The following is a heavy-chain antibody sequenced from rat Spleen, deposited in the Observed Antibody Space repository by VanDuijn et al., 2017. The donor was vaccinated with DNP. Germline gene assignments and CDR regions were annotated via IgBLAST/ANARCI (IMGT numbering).Heavy chain of an antibody. CDR1: XFTXXDYA. CDR3: ARGAVYGGYPFDY. V-gene: IGHV5S14*01. J-gene: IGHJ2*01. Sequence: EVQLVESGGGLVQPGRSXKLSCAXXXFTXXDYAXXWVXXXPTKGLEWVASISTXGDNTYYRDSVKGRFTISRDNAENTQYWQMDSLRSEDTATYYCARGAVYGGYPFDYWGQGVMVTVSS. CDR2: ISTXGDNT. D-gene: IGHD1-11*01.